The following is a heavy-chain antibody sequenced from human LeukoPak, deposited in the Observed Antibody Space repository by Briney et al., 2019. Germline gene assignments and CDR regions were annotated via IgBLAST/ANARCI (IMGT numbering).Heavy chain of an antibody. CDR2: INSDGSIT. Sequence: GGSLRLSCAASGFTISSYWMHWVRQAPGKGLVWVSRINSDGSITNYADSVKGRFTISRDNAKNTLYLQMNSVRAEDTAVYYCARVFHLIDHWGQGTLVTVSS. J-gene: IGHJ4*02. CDR1: GFTISSYW. V-gene: IGHV3-74*01. CDR3: ARVFHLIDH.